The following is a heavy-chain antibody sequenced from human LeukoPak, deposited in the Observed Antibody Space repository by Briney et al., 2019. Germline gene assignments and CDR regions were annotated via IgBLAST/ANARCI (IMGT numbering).Heavy chain of an antibody. CDR1: GFAFKMYW. CDR3: ARPSYCDKSTEWRSFDL. Sequence: GESLRLSCAASGFAFKMYWMDWVRQAPGKGLVWVSRIKSDGTTTKYADSVKGRFAISRDNAKNTLYLQMNSLRDEDTAVYYCARPSYCDKSTEWRSFDLWGRGTLVTVSS. CDR2: IKSDGTTT. J-gene: IGHJ2*01. D-gene: IGHD3-22*01. V-gene: IGHV3-74*01.